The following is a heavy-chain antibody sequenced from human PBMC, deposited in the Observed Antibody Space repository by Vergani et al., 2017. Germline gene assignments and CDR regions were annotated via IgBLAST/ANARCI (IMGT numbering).Heavy chain of an antibody. CDR3: ARENYYDFWSGYHTYYYYYMDV. CDR2: INHSGST. D-gene: IGHD3-3*01. CDR1: GGSFSGYY. J-gene: IGHJ6*03. V-gene: IGHV4-34*01. Sequence: QVQLQQWGAGLLKPSETLSLTCAVYGGSFSGYYWSWIRQPPGKGLEWIGEINHSGSTNYNPSLKSRVTMSVDTSKNQFSLKLSSVTAADTAVYYCARENYYDFWSGYHTYYYYYMDVWGKGTTVTVSS.